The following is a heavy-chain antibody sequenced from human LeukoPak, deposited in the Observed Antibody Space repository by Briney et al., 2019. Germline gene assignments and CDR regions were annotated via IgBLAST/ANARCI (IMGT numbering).Heavy chain of an antibody. V-gene: IGHV5-51*01. CDR3: ARFGPLGYCSGGSCYSAAFDI. J-gene: IGHJ3*02. D-gene: IGHD2-15*01. CDR1: GYSFTSYW. CDR2: IYPGDSDT. Sequence: GESLKISCKGSGYSFTSYWIGWVRQMPGKGLEWMEIIYPGDSDTRYSPSFQGQVTISADKSISTAYLQWSSLKASDTAMYYCARFGPLGYCSGGSCYSAAFDIWGQGTMVTVSS.